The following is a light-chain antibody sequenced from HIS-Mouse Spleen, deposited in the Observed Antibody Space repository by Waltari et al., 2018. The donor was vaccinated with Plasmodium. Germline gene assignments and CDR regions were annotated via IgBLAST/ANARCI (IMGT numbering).Light chain of an antibody. CDR3: QSADSSGTPNWV. V-gene: IGLV3-25*03. Sequence: SYELTQPPSVSVSPGQTARITCSGDALPKQTAYWYQQKPGQAPVLVIYQDSERPSGIPERFSGSSSGTTVTLTISGVQAEDEADYYCQSADSSGTPNWVFGGGTKLTVL. CDR2: QDS. J-gene: IGLJ3*02. CDR1: ALPKQT.